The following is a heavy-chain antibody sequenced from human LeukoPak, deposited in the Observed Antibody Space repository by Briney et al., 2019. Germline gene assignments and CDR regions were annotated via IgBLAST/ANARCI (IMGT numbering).Heavy chain of an antibody. CDR3: ARTYEKYSRGGYYYYGMDV. J-gene: IGHJ6*04. CDR1: GFSLSTSGMC. CDR2: IDWDDDK. Sequence: SGPTLVNPTQTLTLTCTFSGFSLSTSGMCVSWIRQPPGKALEWLARIDWDDDKYYSTSLKTRLTISKDTSKNQVVLTMTNMDPVDTATYYCARTYEKYSRGGYYYYGMDVGGKGTTVTVSS. D-gene: IGHD5-18*01. V-gene: IGHV2-70*11.